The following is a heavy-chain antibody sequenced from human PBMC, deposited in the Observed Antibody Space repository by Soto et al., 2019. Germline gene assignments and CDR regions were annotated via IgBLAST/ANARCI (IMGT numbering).Heavy chain of an antibody. J-gene: IGHJ4*02. V-gene: IGHV4-61*01. D-gene: IGHD6-19*01. CDR2: IYYSGST. CDR3: ARRTSVAGTDY. CDR1: GGSVSSGSYY. Sequence: SETLSLTCTVSGGSVSSGSYYWSWIRQPPGKGLEWIGYIYYSGSTNYNPSLKSRVTISVDTSKNQFSLKLSSVTAADTAVYYCARRTSVAGTDYWGQGTLVTVSS.